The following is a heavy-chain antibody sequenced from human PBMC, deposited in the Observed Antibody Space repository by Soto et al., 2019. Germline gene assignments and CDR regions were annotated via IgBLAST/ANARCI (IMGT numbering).Heavy chain of an antibody. CDR1: GGSVSSGSYY. CDR2: IYYSGST. J-gene: IGHJ4*02. CDR3: ARDVSYGDSFDY. V-gene: IGHV4-61*01. Sequence: SETLSLTCTVSGGSVSSGSYYWSWIRQPPGKGLEWIGYIYYSGSTNYNPSLKSRVTISVDTSKNQFSLKLSSVTAADTAVFYCARDVSYGDSFDYWGQGTLVTVSS. D-gene: IGHD4-17*01.